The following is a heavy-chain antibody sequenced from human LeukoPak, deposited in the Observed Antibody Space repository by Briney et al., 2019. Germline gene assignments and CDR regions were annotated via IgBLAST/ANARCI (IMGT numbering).Heavy chain of an antibody. V-gene: IGHV1-8*02. CDR1: GYTFTGYY. CDR3: ARVRIAAADY. D-gene: IGHD6-13*01. CDR2: MNPNSGNT. Sequence: ASVKVSCKASGYTFTGYYMHWVRQAPGQGLEWMGWMNPNSGNTGYAQKFQGRVTMTRNTSISTAYMELSSLRSEDTAVYYCARVRIAAADYWGQGTLVTVSS. J-gene: IGHJ4*02.